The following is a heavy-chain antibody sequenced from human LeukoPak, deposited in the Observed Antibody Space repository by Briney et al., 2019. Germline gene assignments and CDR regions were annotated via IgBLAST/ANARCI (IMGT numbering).Heavy chain of an antibody. CDR1: GFTFSSYA. CDR3: AKTPLDYGDYNLPPPTFDY. J-gene: IGHJ4*02. V-gene: IGHV3-23*01. CDR2: ISGSGGST. Sequence: GGSLRLSCAASGFTFSSYAMSWVRQAPGKGLEWVSAISGSGGSTYYADSVKGRFTISRDNSKNTLYLQMNSLRAEDTAVYYCAKTPLDYGDYNLPPPTFDYWGQGTLVTVSS. D-gene: IGHD4-17*01.